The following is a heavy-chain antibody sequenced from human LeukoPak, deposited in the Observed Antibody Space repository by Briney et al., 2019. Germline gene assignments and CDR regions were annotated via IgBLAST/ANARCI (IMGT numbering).Heavy chain of an antibody. CDR3: ARGYSSGWYDYFDY. D-gene: IGHD6-19*01. V-gene: IGHV1-8*03. CDR2: MNPNSGNT. Sequence: ASVKVSCKASGYTFTSYDINWVRQATGQGLEWMGWMNPNSGNTGYAQKFQGRVTITRNTSISTAYMELSSLRSGDTAVYYCARGYSSGWYDYFDYWGQGTLVTVSS. J-gene: IGHJ4*02. CDR1: GYTFTSYD.